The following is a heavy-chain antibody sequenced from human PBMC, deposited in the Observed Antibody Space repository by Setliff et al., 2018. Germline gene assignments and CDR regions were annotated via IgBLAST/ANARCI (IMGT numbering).Heavy chain of an antibody. Sequence: PSETLSLTCTVSDGSISNAYWSWIRQSPGKGLEWIGYIYDTGSTNSDPSLKSRVTMSVDTSKNQVSLKMTSVTAADTAVYYCARHGPTRTDSWFDSLDVWGQGTKVTVSS. J-gene: IGHJ3*01. CDR1: DGSISNAY. CDR2: IYDTGST. CDR3: ARHGPTRTDSWFDSLDV. D-gene: IGHD3-10*01. V-gene: IGHV4-59*08.